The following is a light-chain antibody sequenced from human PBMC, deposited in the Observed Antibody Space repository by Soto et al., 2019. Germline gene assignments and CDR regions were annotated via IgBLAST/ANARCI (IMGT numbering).Light chain of an antibody. Sequence: QSVLTQPPSVSAAPGQTVTISCAGSSSNIGNNFVSWYQQLPGTAPKLLIYENNKRPSGIPDRFSGSKSGTSASLGITGLQTGDEAVYYCGTWDSSLTVGVFGGGTKVTV. J-gene: IGLJ3*02. CDR3: GTWDSSLTVGV. CDR1: SSNIGNNF. CDR2: ENN. V-gene: IGLV1-51*02.